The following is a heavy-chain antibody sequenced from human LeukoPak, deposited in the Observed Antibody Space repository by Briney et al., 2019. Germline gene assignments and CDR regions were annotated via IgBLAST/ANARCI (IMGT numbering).Heavy chain of an antibody. D-gene: IGHD1-1*01. Sequence: SETLSLTCTVSGNSISSGDNYWSWIRQPAGKGLEWIGRIYTSGSTNYNPSLKSRVTISVDPSKNQFSLKLSSVTAADTAVYYCARDGNAFDIWGQGTMVTVSS. J-gene: IGHJ3*02. CDR1: GNSISSGDNY. V-gene: IGHV4-61*02. CDR2: IYTSGST. CDR3: ARDGNAFDI.